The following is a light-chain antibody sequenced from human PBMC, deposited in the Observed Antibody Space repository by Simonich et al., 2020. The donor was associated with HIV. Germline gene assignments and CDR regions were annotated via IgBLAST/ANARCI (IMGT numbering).Light chain of an antibody. V-gene: IGKV2-29*02. CDR1: QSLLHSDVKTY. Sequence: DIVMTQIQLSLSVTPGQPASLSCKFIQSLLHSDVKTYFYWYLHKPGQSPHLLMSEVSSRVSGLPDRFSGSGSGTDFTLKISRVEAEDVGVYYCMEGTHLKTFGQGTKVEIK. J-gene: IGKJ1*01. CDR2: EVS. CDR3: MEGTHLKT.